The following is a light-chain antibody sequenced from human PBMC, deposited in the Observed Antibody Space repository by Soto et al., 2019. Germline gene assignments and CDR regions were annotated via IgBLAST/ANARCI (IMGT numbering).Light chain of an antibody. V-gene: IGKV3-11*01. CDR2: DAS. CDR3: QQRSNWPGIT. CDR1: QSVSSY. Sequence: EIVLTQSPATLSLSPGERATLSCRASQSVSSYLAWYQQKPGLAPRLLIYDASNRATGIPARFSGSGSGTDFTLTISSLEPEDFAVYYCQQRSNWPGITFGQGTRLEIK. J-gene: IGKJ5*01.